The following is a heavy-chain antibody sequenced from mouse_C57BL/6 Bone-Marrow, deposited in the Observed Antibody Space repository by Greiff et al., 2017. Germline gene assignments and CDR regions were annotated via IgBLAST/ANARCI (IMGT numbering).Heavy chain of an antibody. CDR3: TAIYYGNYLYWYFDV. D-gene: IGHD2-1*01. J-gene: IGHJ1*03. V-gene: IGHV1-15*01. CDR1: GYTFTDYE. CDR2: IDPETGGT. Sequence: VKVVESGAELVRPGASVTLSCKASGYTFTDYEMHWVKQTPVHGLEWIGAIDPETGGTAYNQKFKGKAILTADKSSSTAYMELRSLTSEDSAVYYCTAIYYGNYLYWYFDVWGTGTTVTVSS.